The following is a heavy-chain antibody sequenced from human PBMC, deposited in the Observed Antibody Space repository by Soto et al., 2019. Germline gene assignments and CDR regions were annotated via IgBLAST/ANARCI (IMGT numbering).Heavy chain of an antibody. Sequence: PSETLSLTCTVSGGSISSGGYYWSWIRQHPGKGLEWIGYIYYSGSTYYNPSLKSRVTISVDTSKNQFSLKLSSVTAADTAVYYCERGGKQLVVYYFDYWGQGTLVNVSS. CDR2: IYYSGST. J-gene: IGHJ4*02. CDR3: ERGGKQLVVYYFDY. CDR1: GGSISSGGYY. V-gene: IGHV4-31*03. D-gene: IGHD6-13*01.